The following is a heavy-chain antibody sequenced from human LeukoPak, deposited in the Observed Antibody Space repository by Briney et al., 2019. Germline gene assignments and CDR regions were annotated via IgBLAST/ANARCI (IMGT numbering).Heavy chain of an antibody. J-gene: IGHJ4*02. CDR1: GFTFSTFA. CDR2: IFPSGGEI. Sequence: GGSLRLSCSASGFTFSTFAMIWVRQPPGKGLEWVSSIFPSGGEIHYADSVRGRFTISRDNSKNTLYLQMNSLRAEDTAVYYCAKGANRITMIVVVISHGGYFDYWGQGTLVTVSS. V-gene: IGHV3-23*01. CDR3: AKGANRITMIVVVISHGGYFDY. D-gene: IGHD3-22*01.